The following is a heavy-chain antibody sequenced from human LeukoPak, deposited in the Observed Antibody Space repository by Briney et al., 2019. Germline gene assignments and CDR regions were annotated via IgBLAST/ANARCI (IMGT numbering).Heavy chain of an antibody. CDR2: IIPIFGTA. J-gene: IGHJ6*03. D-gene: IGHD6-19*01. Sequence: SVKVSCKASGGTFSSYAISWVRQTPGQGLEWMGRIIPIFGTANYAQKFQGRVTITTDESTSTAYMELCSPRSEDTAVYYCSRESSVAGNYYYYYMDVWGKGTTVTVSS. V-gene: IGHV1-69*05. CDR1: GGTFSSYA. CDR3: SRESSVAGNYYYYYMDV.